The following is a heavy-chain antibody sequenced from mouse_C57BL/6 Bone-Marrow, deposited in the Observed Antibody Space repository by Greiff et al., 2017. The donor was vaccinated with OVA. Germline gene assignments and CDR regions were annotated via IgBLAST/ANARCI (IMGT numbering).Heavy chain of an antibody. CDR1: GFTFNTYA. D-gene: IGHD2-5*01. CDR2: IRRKSSNYAT. J-gene: IGHJ2*01. V-gene: IGHV10-3*01. CDR3: VREGSNYYFDY. Sequence: EVKLVESGGGLVQPKGSLKLSCAASGFTFNTYAMHWVRQAPGKGLEWVARIRRKSSNYATYYADSVKDSFTISRDDSQSMLYLQMNNLKTEDTAMYYCVREGSNYYFDYWGQGTTLTVSS.